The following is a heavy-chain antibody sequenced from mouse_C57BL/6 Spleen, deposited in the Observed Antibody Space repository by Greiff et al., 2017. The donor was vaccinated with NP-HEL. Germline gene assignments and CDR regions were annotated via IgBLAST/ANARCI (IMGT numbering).Heavy chain of an antibody. V-gene: IGHV1-15*01. CDR1: GYTFTDYE. J-gene: IGHJ2*01. Sequence: QVQLKQSGAELVRPGASVTLSCKASGYTFTDYEMHWVKQTPVHGLEWIGAIDPETGGTAYNQKFKGKAILTADKSSSTAYMELRSLTSEDSAVYYCTRSRVSPFDYWGQGTTLTVSS. CDR3: TRSRVSPFDY. CDR2: IDPETGGT.